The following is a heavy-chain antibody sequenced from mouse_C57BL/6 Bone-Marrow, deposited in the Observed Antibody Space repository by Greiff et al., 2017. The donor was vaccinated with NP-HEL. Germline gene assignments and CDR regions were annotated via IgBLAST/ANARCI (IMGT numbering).Heavy chain of an antibody. V-gene: IGHV14-4*01. CDR3: TTRHYAMDY. CDR2: IDPENGDT. J-gene: IGHJ4*01. CDR1: GFNIKDDY. Sequence: EVQRVESGAELVRPGASVKLSCTASGFNIKDDYMHWVKQRPEQGLEWIGWIDPENGDTEYASQFQGKATITADKASNTAYLQLSSLTSEDTAVYYCTTRHYAMDYWGQGTSVTVSS.